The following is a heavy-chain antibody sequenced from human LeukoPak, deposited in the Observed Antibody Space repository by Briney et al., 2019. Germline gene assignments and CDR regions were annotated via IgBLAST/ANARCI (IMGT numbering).Heavy chain of an antibody. CDR2: INYSGNT. Sequence: KPSETLSLTCTVSGGSISSYYWSWIRQTPGKGLEWIGCINYSGNTDYSPSLKSRLTISVDTSKNQFFLRLRSVTAADTAVYYCARSSGWSFFDCWGQGSLVTVSS. V-gene: IGHV4-59*01. D-gene: IGHD6-19*01. CDR3: ARSSGWSFFDC. J-gene: IGHJ4*02. CDR1: GGSISSYY.